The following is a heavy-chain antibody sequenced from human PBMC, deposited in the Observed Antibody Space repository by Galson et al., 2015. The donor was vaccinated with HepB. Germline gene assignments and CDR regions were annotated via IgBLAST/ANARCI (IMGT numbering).Heavy chain of an antibody. D-gene: IGHD4/OR15-4a*01. Sequence: SVKVSCKASDYSFGISGLNWVRQAPGQGPEWMGWISASNGNTNYVQQFQGRVTMTTDTSTSTAYMELRSLRSDDTAVYYCARDFGVNYGSEAFDIWGQGTMVSVSS. CDR3: ARDFGVNYGSEAFDI. J-gene: IGHJ3*02. CDR1: DYSFGISG. CDR2: ISASNGNT. V-gene: IGHV1-18*01.